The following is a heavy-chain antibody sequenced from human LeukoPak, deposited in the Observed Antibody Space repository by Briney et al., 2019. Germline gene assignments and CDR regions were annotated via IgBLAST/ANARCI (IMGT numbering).Heavy chain of an antibody. D-gene: IGHD7-27*01. J-gene: IGHJ4*02. CDR2: TNPEKTTI. CDR1: GFTLSKYW. V-gene: IGHV3-74*01. Sequence: PRGSLRLSCAASGFTLSKYWVHWVRQSSGEGLEWVSRTNPEKTTINYADSVKGRFTISRDNAEIAVYLEMNILRVEDTAIYHCVRDKTGWDDYWGQGTLVTVSS. CDR3: VRDKTGWDDY.